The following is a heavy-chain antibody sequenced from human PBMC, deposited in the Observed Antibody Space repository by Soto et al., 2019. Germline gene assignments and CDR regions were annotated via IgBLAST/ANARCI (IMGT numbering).Heavy chain of an antibody. CDR2: IWYHGSTK. D-gene: IGHD5-12*01. CDR1: GFSLSEYG. J-gene: IGHJ5*02. Sequence: GSLRLSCEGSGFSLSEYGMHWVRQAPGKGLEWVAVIWYHGSTKNYADSVKGRFTISRDSSKNTVFLQMDSLKVEDTAVYYCARDVDRTSHLNWFDPWGRGVMVTVSS. V-gene: IGHV3-33*01. CDR3: ARDVDRTSHLNWFDP.